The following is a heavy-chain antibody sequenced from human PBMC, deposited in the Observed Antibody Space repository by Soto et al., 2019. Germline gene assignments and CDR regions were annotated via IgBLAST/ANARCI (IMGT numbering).Heavy chain of an antibody. CDR1: GGSISSYY. Sequence: QVQLQESGPGLVRPSETLSLTCTVSGGSISSYYWSWIRQPPGKGLEWIGYIYYTGSTNYNPSLKRRVTISDDTSKTQFSLTPSSVTAADTGVYYGARLVGYSWKNQCVSYLDYLCQGTLVTVTS. CDR3: ARLVGYSWKNQCVSYLDY. D-gene: IGHD1-20*01. V-gene: IGHV4-59*08. CDR2: IYYTGST. J-gene: IGHJ4*02.